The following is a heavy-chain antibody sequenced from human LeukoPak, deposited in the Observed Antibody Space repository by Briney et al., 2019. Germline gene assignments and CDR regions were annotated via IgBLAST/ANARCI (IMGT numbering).Heavy chain of an antibody. CDR2: INHSGST. D-gene: IGHD2-15*01. J-gene: IGHJ4*02. CDR1: GGSFSGYY. Sequence: NTSETLSLTCAVYGGSFSGYYWSWIRQPPGKGLEWIGEINHSGSTNYNPSLKSRVTISVDTSKNQFSLKLSSVTAADTAVYYCARSGPDIVVVVAATIFDYWGQGTLVTVSS. CDR3: ARSGPDIVVVVAATIFDY. V-gene: IGHV4-34*01.